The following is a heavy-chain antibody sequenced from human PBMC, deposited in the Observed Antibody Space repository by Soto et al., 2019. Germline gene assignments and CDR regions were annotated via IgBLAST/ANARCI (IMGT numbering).Heavy chain of an antibody. Sequence: GGSLRLSCEASGFTFRDYYMSWIRQAPGKGLEWISYISSGGSSKFYTESVKGRFTISRDIAKNSLYLQMDGLRVEDTGVYFCARRGPLNNIEVVPDYFGLDVWGQGTTVTVSS. D-gene: IGHD2-15*01. J-gene: IGHJ6*02. V-gene: IGHV3-11*01. CDR3: ARRGPLNNIEVVPDYFGLDV. CDR1: GFTFRDYY. CDR2: ISSGGSSK.